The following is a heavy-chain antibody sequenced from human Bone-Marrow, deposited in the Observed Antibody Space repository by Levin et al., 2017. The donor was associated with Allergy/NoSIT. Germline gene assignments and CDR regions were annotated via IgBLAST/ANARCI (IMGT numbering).Heavy chain of an antibody. CDR2: INTGNGNT. Sequence: RASVKVSCKPSGYTFTRYSIHWVRQAPGQRLEWMGWINTGNGNTKYSQKFQGRVSITRDTSASTAYMEVRSLRSEDTAMYFCARAKMDIVVVPAAKDIWGQGTMVTVSS. CDR1: GYTFTRYS. J-gene: IGHJ3*02. D-gene: IGHD2-2*03. CDR3: ARAKMDIVVVPAAKDI. V-gene: IGHV1-3*04.